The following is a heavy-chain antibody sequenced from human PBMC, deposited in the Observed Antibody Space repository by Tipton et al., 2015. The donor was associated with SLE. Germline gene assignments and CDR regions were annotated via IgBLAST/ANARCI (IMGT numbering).Heavy chain of an antibody. J-gene: IGHJ5*01. Sequence: TLSLTCAVYGGSFSGYYWSWIRQPPGKGLEWIGEINHSGSTNYNPSLKSRVTISVDTSKNQFSLKLSSVTAADTAVYYCARNVRGFDPWGQGTLVTVSS. CDR3: ARNVRGFDP. CDR1: GGSFSGYY. V-gene: IGHV4-34*01. CDR2: INHSGST. D-gene: IGHD1-14*01.